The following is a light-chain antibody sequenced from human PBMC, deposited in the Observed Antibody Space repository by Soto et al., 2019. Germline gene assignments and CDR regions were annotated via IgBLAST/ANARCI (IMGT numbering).Light chain of an antibody. CDR3: QHYYSTACP. Sequence: VVRSPSKDCLAVSLGERATINCKSSQSVLYSSNNKNYLAWYQQKPGQPPKLLIYWASTRESGVPDRFSGSGSGTDFTLTISSLQAEDLAVYYCQHYYSTACPFAQGTKVDI. CDR2: WAS. V-gene: IGKV4-1*01. J-gene: IGKJ1*01. CDR1: QSVLYSSNNKNY.